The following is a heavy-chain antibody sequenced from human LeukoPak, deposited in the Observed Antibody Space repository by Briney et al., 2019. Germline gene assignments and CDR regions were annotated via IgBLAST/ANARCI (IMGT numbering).Heavy chain of an antibody. V-gene: IGHV4-4*02. CDR1: GGSINSSNW. J-gene: IGHJ6*02. CDR2: IYHSGST. CDR3: ARGPASHYYYYGMDV. D-gene: IGHD2-2*01. Sequence: PSETLSLTCVVSGGSINSSNWWSWVRQPPGKGLEWIGEIYHSGSTNYNPSLKSRVTLSVDKSKNQFSLKLSSVTAADTAVYYCARGPASHYYYYGMDVWGQGTTVTVSS.